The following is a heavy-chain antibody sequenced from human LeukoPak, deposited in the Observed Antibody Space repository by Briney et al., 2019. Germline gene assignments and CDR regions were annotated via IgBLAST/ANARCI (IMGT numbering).Heavy chain of an antibody. J-gene: IGHJ5*02. Sequence: PSETLSLTCAVYGGSFSGYYWSWIRQPPGKGLEWIGEINHSGSTNYNPSLESRVTISVDTSKNQFSLKLSSVTAADTAVYYCARAVLILGIDPWGQGALVTVSS. CDR2: INHSGST. CDR1: GGSFSGYY. V-gene: IGHV4-34*01. CDR3: ARAVLILGIDP. D-gene: IGHD2-8*01.